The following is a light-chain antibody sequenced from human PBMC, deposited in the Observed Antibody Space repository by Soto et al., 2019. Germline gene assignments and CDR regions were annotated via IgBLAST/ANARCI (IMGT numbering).Light chain of an antibody. CDR3: QQYGRSPRT. CDR2: GAS. Sequence: EIVLTQSPGTLSLSPGERATLSCRASQSVSSSYLAWYQQKPGQAPRLLIYGASSRATGIPDRFSGSGSGTDFTLTMSRLEPEEFAAYYCQQYGRSPRTFGQGTKVEIK. V-gene: IGKV3-20*01. J-gene: IGKJ1*01. CDR1: QSVSSSY.